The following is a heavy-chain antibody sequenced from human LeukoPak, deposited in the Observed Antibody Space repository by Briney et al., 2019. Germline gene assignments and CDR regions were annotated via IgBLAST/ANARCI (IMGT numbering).Heavy chain of an antibody. D-gene: IGHD1-26*01. CDR1: GFTFSSYW. Sequence: GGSLRLSCAASGFTFSSYWMNRVRQAPGKGLEWVSGTSDRGDYTYYADSVKGRFTISRDNSKNTLYLQMNSLRAEDTALYFCAKKAQYNGNYPLDYWGQGTLVTVSS. CDR3: AKKAQYNGNYPLDY. V-gene: IGHV3-23*01. CDR2: TSDRGDYT. J-gene: IGHJ4*02.